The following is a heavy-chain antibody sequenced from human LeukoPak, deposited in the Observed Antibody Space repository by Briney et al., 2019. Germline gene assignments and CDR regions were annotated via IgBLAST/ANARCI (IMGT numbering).Heavy chain of an antibody. CDR3: ARSVARWYFDL. V-gene: IGHV4-30-2*01. Sequence: PSETLSLTCAVSGGSISSGGYPWSWIRQPPGKGLEWIGYIYHSGSTYYNPSLKSRVTISVDRSKNQFSLKLSSVTAADTAVYYCARSVARWYFDLWGRGTLVTVSS. CDR2: IYHSGST. J-gene: IGHJ2*01. CDR1: GGSISSGGYP. D-gene: IGHD6-6*01.